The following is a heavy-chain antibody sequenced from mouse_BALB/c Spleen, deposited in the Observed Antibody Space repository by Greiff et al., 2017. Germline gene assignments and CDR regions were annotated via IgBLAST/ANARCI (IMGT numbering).Heavy chain of an antibody. CDR3: ARSKTGTRGFDD. V-gene: IGHV1S81*02. D-gene: IGHD4-1*01. J-gene: IGHJ2*01. CDR2: INPSNGRT. CDR1: GYTFTSYW. Sequence: QVQLQQPGAELVKPGASVKLSCKASGYTFTSYWMHWVKQRPGQGLEWIGEINPSNGRTNYNEKFKSKATLTVDKSSSTAYMQLSSLTSEDSAVYYCARSKTGTRGFDDWGQGTTLTVSS.